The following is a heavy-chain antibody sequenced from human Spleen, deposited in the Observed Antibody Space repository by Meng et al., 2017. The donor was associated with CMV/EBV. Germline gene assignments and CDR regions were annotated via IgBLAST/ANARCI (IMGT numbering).Heavy chain of an antibody. CDR3: ARSYCSSSSCYNPKGD. J-gene: IGHJ4*02. V-gene: IGHV3-11*04. D-gene: IGHD2-2*02. Sequence: SCAVSGFTSSDYYISWIRQAPGKGLEYVPYISSSGSNTYYADSVKGRFTMSRDNANNSLYLQMNSLRAEDTAVYYCARSYCSSSSCYNPKGDWGQGTLVTVSS. CDR2: ISSSGSNT. CDR1: GFTSSDYY.